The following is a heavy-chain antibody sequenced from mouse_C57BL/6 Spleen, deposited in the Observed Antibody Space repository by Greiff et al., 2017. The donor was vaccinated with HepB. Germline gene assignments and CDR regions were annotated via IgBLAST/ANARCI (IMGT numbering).Heavy chain of an antibody. D-gene: IGHD1-1*01. V-gene: IGHV1-82*01. J-gene: IGHJ2*01. CDR2: IYPGDGDT. CDR3: ASGDYYYGSSHGY. CDR1: GYAFSSSW. Sequence: QVQLQQSGPELVKPGASVKISCKASGYAFSSSWMNWVKQRPGKGLEWIGRIYPGDGDTNYNGKFKGKATLTADKSSSTAYMQLSSLTSEDSAVYFCASGDYYYGSSHGYWGQGTTLTVSS.